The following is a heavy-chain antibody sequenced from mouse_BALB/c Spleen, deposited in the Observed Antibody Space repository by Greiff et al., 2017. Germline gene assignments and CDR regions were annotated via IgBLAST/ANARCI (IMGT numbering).Heavy chain of an antibody. Sequence: DVKLVESGGDLVKPGGSLKLSCAASGFTFSSYGMSWVRQTPDKRLEWVATISSGGSYTYYPDSVKGRFTISRDNAKNTLYLQMSSLKSEDTAMYYCVYKYGYFEYWGQGTTLTVSS. V-gene: IGHV5-6*02. CDR1: GFTFSSYG. J-gene: IGHJ2*01. CDR2: ISSGGSYT. D-gene: IGHD2-14*01. CDR3: VYKYGYFEY.